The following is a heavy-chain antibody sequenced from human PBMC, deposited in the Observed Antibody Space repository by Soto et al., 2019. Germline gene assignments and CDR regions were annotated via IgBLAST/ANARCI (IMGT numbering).Heavy chain of an antibody. V-gene: IGHV3-30*18. CDR2: ISYDGSNK. Sequence: GSLRLSCAASGFTFSSYGMHWVRQAPGKGLEWVAVISYDGSNKYYADSAKGRFTISRDNSKNTLYLQMNSLRGEDTAVYYCAKDGRAAPSHYYGMDVWGQGTTVTVSS. CDR1: GFTFSSYG. CDR3: AKDGRAAPSHYYGMDV. J-gene: IGHJ6*02.